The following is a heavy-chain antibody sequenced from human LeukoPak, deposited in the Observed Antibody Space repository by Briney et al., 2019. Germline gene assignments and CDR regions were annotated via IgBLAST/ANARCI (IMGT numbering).Heavy chain of an antibody. V-gene: IGHV3-48*03. Sequence: GGSLRLSCAASGFSFSSYEMNWVRQAPGKGLEWVSHISSGGNTEYYVDSVRGRFTMSRDNAKNLLFLQRNSLRAEDTAVYYCARDTLNGPFVISLDYWGQGALVTVSS. J-gene: IGHJ4*02. CDR2: ISSGGNTE. CDR1: GFSFSSYE. CDR3: ARDTLNGPFVISLDY. D-gene: IGHD3-9*01.